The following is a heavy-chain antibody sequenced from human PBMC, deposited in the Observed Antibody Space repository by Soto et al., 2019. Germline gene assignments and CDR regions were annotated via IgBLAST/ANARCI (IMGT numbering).Heavy chain of an antibody. Sequence: QLVQSGAEVKKPRAPVRVSCKTSGPTFIAYYIHWVRQAPGQGLEWMGWIDPKSGGTTYEQKFLGRVTMTRDTSINTAYMDLNRLTSDDTAVYYCARVSVDVPEWGQGTLITVSS. V-gene: IGHV1-2*02. J-gene: IGHJ4*02. CDR2: IDPKSGGT. D-gene: IGHD5-12*01. CDR1: GPTFIAYY. CDR3: ARVSVDVPE.